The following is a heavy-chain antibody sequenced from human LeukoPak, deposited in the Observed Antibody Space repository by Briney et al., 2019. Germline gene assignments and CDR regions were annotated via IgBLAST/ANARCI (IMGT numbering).Heavy chain of an antibody. Sequence: GGSLRLSCAASGFTFSSYSMNWVRQAPGKGLEWVANIKADGSETYHVDSVKGRFTISRDNAKNSLYLQMNSLRAEDTAVYYCVKGGTNFASWGQGTLVTVSS. CDR1: GFTFSSYS. CDR3: VKGGTNFAS. CDR2: IKADGSET. J-gene: IGHJ4*02. V-gene: IGHV3-7*04. D-gene: IGHD2-15*01.